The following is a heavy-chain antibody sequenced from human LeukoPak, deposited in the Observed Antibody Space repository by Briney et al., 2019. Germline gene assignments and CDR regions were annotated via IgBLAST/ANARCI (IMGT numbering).Heavy chain of an antibody. Sequence: SETLSLTCSVSGGSIRSRTYFWGWIRQPPGKGLEWIGSIYSNGDTYYNPSLKSRFTTSLDTSKNQFSLKLSSVTAADTAVYYCAELGITMIGGVWGKGTTVTISS. D-gene: IGHD3-10*02. V-gene: IGHV4-39*07. J-gene: IGHJ6*04. CDR2: IYSNGDT. CDR1: GGSIRSRTYF. CDR3: AELGITMIGGV.